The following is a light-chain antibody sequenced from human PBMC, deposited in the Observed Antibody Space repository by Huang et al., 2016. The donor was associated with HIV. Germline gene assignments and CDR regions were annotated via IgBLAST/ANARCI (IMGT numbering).Light chain of an antibody. V-gene: IGKV3-20*01. CDR1: QSVSSSH. Sequence: EIVLTQSPGTLSLSPGERATLSCRASQSVSSSHLAWYQQKPGQAPRLISYGASSRATGIPDRFSGSGSGTDFTLTSSRLEPEDFAVYYCQQYGSSVGTFGQGTKVEIK. CDR3: QQYGSSVGT. CDR2: GAS. J-gene: IGKJ1*01.